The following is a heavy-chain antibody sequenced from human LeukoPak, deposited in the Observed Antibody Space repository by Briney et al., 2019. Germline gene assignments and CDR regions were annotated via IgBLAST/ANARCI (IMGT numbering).Heavy chain of an antibody. J-gene: IGHJ6*03. CDR2: IIPIFGTA. CDR3: ARDRTVTTPYYYYMDV. CDR1: GGTFSSYA. D-gene: IGHD4-17*01. Sequence: ASVKVSCKASGGTFSSYAISCVRQAPGQGLEWMGRIIPIFGTANYAQKFQGRVTITADKSTSTAYMELSSLRSEDTAVYYCARDRTVTTPYYYYMDVWGKGTTVTVSS. V-gene: IGHV1-69*06.